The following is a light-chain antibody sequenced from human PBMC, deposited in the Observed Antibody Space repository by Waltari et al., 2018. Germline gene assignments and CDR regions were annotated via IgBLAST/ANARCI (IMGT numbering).Light chain of an antibody. CDR1: SGSVSSTSY. J-gene: IGLJ3*02. CDR3: SMYMGSGIWV. V-gene: IGLV8-61*01. CDR2: KGN. Sequence: QTVLTQEPSLSVSPGGTVTLTCALSSGSVSSTSYATWYQQTPGPPPRTLVYKGNGRSSGVPDRFSGSILGNKAALTITGAQADDESDYYCSMYMGSGIWVFGGGTKLTVL.